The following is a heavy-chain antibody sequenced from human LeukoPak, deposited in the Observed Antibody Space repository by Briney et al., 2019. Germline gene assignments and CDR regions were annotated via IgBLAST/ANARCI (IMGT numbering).Heavy chain of an antibody. J-gene: IGHJ6*03. V-gene: IGHV4-61*02. CDR2: IYTSGST. Sequence: SETLSLTCTVSGGSISSGSYYWSWIRQPAGKGLEWIGRIYTSGSTNYNPSLKSRVTISVDTSKNQFSLKLSSVTAADTAVYYCARQKSDYYYYHYMDVWGKGTTVTISS. CDR1: GGSISSGSYY. CDR3: ARQKSDYYYYHYMDV.